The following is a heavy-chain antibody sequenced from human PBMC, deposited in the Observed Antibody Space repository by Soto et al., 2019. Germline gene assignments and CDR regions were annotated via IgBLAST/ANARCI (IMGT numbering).Heavy chain of an antibody. CDR3: ARKDYDGLFDY. J-gene: IGHJ4*02. Sequence: SETLSLTCTVSGGSISGYYWSWLRQPPGKGLEWIGYIYNIGSTNYNPSLKSRVTISIDKSKNQFSLNLNSVTAADTAVYYCARKDYDGLFDYWGQGTLVTVSS. V-gene: IGHV4-59*12. D-gene: IGHD4-17*01. CDR2: IYNIGST. CDR1: GGSISGYY.